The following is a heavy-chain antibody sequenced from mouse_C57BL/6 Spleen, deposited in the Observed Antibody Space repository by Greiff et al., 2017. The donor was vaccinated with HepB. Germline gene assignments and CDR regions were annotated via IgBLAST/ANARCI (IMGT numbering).Heavy chain of an antibody. CDR3: TRDGIYYDYLAWFAY. J-gene: IGHJ3*01. Sequence: VQLKESGEGLVKPGGSLKLSCAASGFTFSSYAMSWVRQTPEKRLEWVAYISSGGDYIYYADTVKGRFTISRDNARNTLYLQMSSLKSEDTAMYYCTRDGIYYDYLAWFAYWGQGTLVTVSA. V-gene: IGHV5-9-1*02. D-gene: IGHD2-4*01. CDR2: ISSGGDYI. CDR1: GFTFSSYA.